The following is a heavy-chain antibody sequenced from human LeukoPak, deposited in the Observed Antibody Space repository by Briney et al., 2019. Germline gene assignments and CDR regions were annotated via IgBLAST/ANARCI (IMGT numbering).Heavy chain of an antibody. Sequence: GASVKVSCKASGGTLSSYAISWVRQAPGQGLEWMGRIIPILGIANYAQKFQGRVTITADKSTSTAYMELSSLRSEDTAVYYCARDGTNYYDSSGYYANWGQGTLVTVSP. CDR3: ARDGTNYYDSSGYYAN. J-gene: IGHJ4*02. D-gene: IGHD3-22*01. CDR1: GGTLSSYA. V-gene: IGHV1-69*04. CDR2: IIPILGIA.